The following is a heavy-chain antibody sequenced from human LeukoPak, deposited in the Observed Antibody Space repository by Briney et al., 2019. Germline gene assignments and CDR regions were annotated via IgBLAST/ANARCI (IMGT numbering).Heavy chain of an antibody. Sequence: ASVKVSFTASGYTFTSYDINWVRQAPGQGLEWLGWMNPNSGNTGYAQKFQGRVTMTRNTSISTAYMELSSLRSEDTAVYYCARRVATINYYYYYMDVWGKGTTVTVSS. D-gene: IGHD5-12*01. V-gene: IGHV1-8*01. J-gene: IGHJ6*03. CDR1: GYTFTSYD. CDR2: MNPNSGNT. CDR3: ARRVATINYYYYYMDV.